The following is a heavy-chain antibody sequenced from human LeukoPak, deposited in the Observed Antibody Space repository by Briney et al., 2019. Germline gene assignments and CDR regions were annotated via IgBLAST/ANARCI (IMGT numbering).Heavy chain of an antibody. CDR2: ISGSGGST. J-gene: IGHJ4*02. D-gene: IGHD3-10*01. V-gene: IGHV3-23*01. Sequence: GGSLRLSCAASGFTFSSYAMSWVRQAPGKGLVWVSAISGSGGSTYYADSVKGRFTISRDNSKNTLYLQMNSLRAEDTAVYYCAKGRVLLWFGDAFDYWGQGTLVTVSS. CDR3: AKGRVLLWFGDAFDY. CDR1: GFTFSSYA.